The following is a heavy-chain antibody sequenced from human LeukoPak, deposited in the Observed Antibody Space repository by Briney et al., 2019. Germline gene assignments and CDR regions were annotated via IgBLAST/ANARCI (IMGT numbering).Heavy chain of an antibody. J-gene: IGHJ4*02. Sequence: PGGSLRLSCAASGFTFSTSSMNWVRQAPGKRPEWVSSISGSSGYIYYADSVKGRFTISRDNAKQSLYLQMNSLRAEDTAVYYCARDPSQGKYDFWNGFYSFGCWGQGTLVTVSS. CDR2: ISGSSGYI. CDR1: GFTFSTSS. D-gene: IGHD3-3*01. V-gene: IGHV3-21*01. CDR3: ARDPSQGKYDFWNGFYSFGC.